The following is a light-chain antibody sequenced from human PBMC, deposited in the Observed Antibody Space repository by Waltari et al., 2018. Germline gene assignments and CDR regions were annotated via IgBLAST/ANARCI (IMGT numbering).Light chain of an antibody. CDR3: QTWDSGIWV. CDR2: VDNDGSR. CDR1: SGHNNYA. V-gene: IGLV4-69*01. Sequence: QLVLTQSPSASASLGASVKPTCTLSSGHNNYAIAWPQQQPENGPRLLMKVDNDGSRTQGDGIPDRFSGSTSGAERYLTISSLQSEDEADYYCQTWDSGIWVFGGGTKLTVL. J-gene: IGLJ3*02.